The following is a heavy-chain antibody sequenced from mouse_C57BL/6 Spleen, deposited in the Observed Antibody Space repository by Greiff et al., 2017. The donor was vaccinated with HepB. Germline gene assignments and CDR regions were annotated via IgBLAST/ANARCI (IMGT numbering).Heavy chain of an antibody. V-gene: IGHV1-42*01. D-gene: IGHD1-1*01. CDR1: GYSFTGYY. J-gene: IGHJ2*01. Sequence: EVQLQQSGPELVKPGASVKISCKASGYSFTGYYMNWVKQSPEKSLEWIGEINPSTGGTTYNRKFKAKAKLTVDKSSSTAYMQLKSLTSEDSAVYYCASKVYYYGTLFYFDYWGQGTTLTVSS. CDR3: ASKVYYYGTLFYFDY. CDR2: INPSTGGT.